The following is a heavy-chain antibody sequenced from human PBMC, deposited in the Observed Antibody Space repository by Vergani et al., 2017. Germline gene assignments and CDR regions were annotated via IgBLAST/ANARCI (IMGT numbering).Heavy chain of an antibody. CDR2: IYYSGST. J-gene: IGHJ5*02. D-gene: IGHD3-22*01. CDR3: ARVFYYDSSGSEYNWFDP. CDR1: GGSISSSSYY. V-gene: IGHV4-39*01. Sequence: QLHLQESGPGLVKPSETLSLPCTVSGGSISSSSYYWGWIRQPPGKGLEWIGSIYYSGSTYYNPSLKSRVTISVDTSKNQFSLKLSSVTAADTAVYYCARVFYYDSSGSEYNWFDPWGQGTLVTVSS.